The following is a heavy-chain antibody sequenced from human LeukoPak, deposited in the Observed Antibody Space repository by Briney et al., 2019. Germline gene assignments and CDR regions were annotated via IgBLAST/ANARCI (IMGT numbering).Heavy chain of an antibody. CDR1: GFTFSSYA. V-gene: IGHV3-30-3*01. CDR3: ARESRALRAKEYNWFDP. J-gene: IGHJ5*02. Sequence: GGSLRLSCAASGFTFSSYAMHWVRQAPGKGLEWVAVISYDGSNKYYADSVKGRFTISRDNSKNTLYLQMNSLRAEDTAVYYCARESRALRAKEYNWFDPWGQETLVTVSS. D-gene: IGHD5-12*01. CDR2: ISYDGSNK.